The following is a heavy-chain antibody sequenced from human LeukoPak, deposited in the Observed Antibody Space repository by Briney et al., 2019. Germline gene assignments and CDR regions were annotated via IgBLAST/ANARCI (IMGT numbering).Heavy chain of an antibody. Sequence: PSETLSLTCAVSGYPISSGYYWGWIRQPPGKGLEWTGSIYHSGSTYYHPSLKSRVTISVDKSKNQFSLKLSSVTAADTAVYYCARPATIFGVVMPDYWGQGTLVTVSS. CDR3: ARPATIFGVVMPDY. CDR1: GYPISSGYY. V-gene: IGHV4-38-2*01. D-gene: IGHD3-3*01. J-gene: IGHJ4*02. CDR2: IYHSGST.